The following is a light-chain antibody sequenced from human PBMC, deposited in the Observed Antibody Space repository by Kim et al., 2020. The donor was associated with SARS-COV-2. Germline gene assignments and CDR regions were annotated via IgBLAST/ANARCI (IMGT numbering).Light chain of an antibody. J-gene: IGKJ2*01. CDR1: QSSSNC. Sequence: ASVGDSVTIAWRASQSSSNCLSWFQQKPGKAPKLRCYRSSNLESGVPSRFSGSGSGTAFTLTINSLQSDDFATYYCQQCDVYPYTFGQVTKLEI. CDR2: RSS. V-gene: IGKV1-5*03. CDR3: QQCDVYPYT.